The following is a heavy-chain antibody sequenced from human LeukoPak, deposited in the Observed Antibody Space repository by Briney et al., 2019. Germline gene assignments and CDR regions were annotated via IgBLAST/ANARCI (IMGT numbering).Heavy chain of an antibody. V-gene: IGHV4-59*11. CDR2: IYYSGST. D-gene: IGHD1-1*01. J-gene: IGHJ4*02. CDR3: AREAETGTTTWFDY. CDR1: GGSISSHY. Sequence: PSETLSLTCTVSGGSISSHYWSWIRQPPGKGLEWIGYIYYSGSTNYNPSLKSRVTISVDTSKNQFSLKLSSVTAADTAVYYCAREAETGTTTWFDYWGQGTLVTVSS.